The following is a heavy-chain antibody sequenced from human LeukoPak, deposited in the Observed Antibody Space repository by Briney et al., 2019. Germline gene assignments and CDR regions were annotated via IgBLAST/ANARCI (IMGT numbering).Heavy chain of an antibody. CDR1: GDSMSGYY. V-gene: IGHV4-59*01. CDR2: VYESGST. J-gene: IGHJ4*02. Sequence: PSETLSLTCGVSGDSMSGYYGRWLRQPPGKGGEGLGFVYESGSTTYPAKTHYNPSLAVPVTMSMDTSKNQFSLKLSSVTAADSAVYFCARGHRYNNCYPYFDYWGQGTLVSVSS. CDR3: ARGHRYNNCYPYFDY. D-gene: IGHD2-21*01.